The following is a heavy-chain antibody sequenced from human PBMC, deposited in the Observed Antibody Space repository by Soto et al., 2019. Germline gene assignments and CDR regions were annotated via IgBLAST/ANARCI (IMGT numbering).Heavy chain of an antibody. J-gene: IGHJ4*02. CDR1: GFTFSSYA. D-gene: IGHD6-19*01. CDR3: ARDSPYSSGGGCGY. Sequence: QVQLVESGGGVVQPGRSLRLSCAASGFTFSSYAMHWVRQAPGKGLEWVAVISYDGSNKYYADSVKGRFTISRDNSKNTLYLQMNSMRAEDTAVYYCARDSPYSSGGGCGYWGQGTLVTVSS. CDR2: ISYDGSNK. V-gene: IGHV3-30-3*01.